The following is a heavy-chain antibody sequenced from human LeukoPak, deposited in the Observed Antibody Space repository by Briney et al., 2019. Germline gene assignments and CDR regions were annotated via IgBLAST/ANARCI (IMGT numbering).Heavy chain of an antibody. CDR1: GYTFTGYY. CDR2: INTNSGGT. V-gene: IGHV1-2*02. Sequence: ASVKVSCKASGYTFTGYYMHWVRQAPGQGLEWMGWINTNSGGTNYAQKFQGRVTMTRDTSISTAYMELSRLRSDDTAVHYCARIPYDSSVLLAFDIWGQGTMVTVSS. D-gene: IGHD3-22*01. CDR3: ARIPYDSSVLLAFDI. J-gene: IGHJ3*02.